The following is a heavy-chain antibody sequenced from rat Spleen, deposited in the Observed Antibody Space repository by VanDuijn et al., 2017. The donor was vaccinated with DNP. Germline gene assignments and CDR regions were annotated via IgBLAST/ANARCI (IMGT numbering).Heavy chain of an antibody. CDR1: GYSITSNY. CDR2: INFSGST. CDR3: ARSYYDGSYYYGN. V-gene: IGHV3-1*01. D-gene: IGHD1-12*02. J-gene: IGHJ2*01. Sequence: EVQLQESGPGLVKPSQSLSLTCSVTGYSITSNYWDWIRKFPGNKMEWIGHINFSGSTNYNPSLKSRISITRDTSKNQFFLQLNSVTAEDTATYYCARSYYDGSYYYGNWGRGVMVTVSS.